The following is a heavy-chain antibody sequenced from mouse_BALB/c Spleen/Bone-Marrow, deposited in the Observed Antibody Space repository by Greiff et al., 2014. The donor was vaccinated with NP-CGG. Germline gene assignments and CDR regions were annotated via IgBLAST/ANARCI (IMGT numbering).Heavy chain of an antibody. CDR3: ARGGISFDY. CDR2: IYPGDGDT. J-gene: IGHJ2*01. V-gene: IGHV1-80*01. CDR1: GYAFSGYW. Sequence: VQLQQSGAELVRPGSSVKISCKASGYAFSGYWMNWVKQRPGQGLEWIGQIYPGDGDTDYNGKFKGKATLTADKSSSTAYMQLSSLTSEDSAVYFCARGGISFDYWGQGTTLTVSS.